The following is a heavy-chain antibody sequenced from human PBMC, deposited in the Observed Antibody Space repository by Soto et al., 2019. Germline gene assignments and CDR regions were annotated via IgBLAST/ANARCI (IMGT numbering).Heavy chain of an antibody. Sequence: QLQLQESGPGLVKPSETLSLTCTVSGGSISSSSYYWGWIRQPPGKGLEWIGSIYYSGSTYYNPPLKGRVTIAVDTCKNQWSLKLSSVTAADTAVYYWARHGYGGNPSGQFPDYWGQGTLVTVSS. V-gene: IGHV4-39*01. D-gene: IGHD4-17*01. J-gene: IGHJ4*02. CDR1: GGSISSSSYY. CDR2: IYYSGST. CDR3: ARHGYGGNPSGQFPDY.